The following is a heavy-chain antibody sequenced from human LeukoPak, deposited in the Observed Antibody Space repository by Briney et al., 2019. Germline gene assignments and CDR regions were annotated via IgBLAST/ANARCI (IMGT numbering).Heavy chain of an antibody. Sequence: PGGSLRLPCAASGFTFSSYAMSWVRQAPGKGLEWVSGISGSGDNTYYADSVKGRFTISRDNSKNTLYVQVNSLGTEDTAAYYCAKGSYYDSGGSFYFDYWGQGTLVTVSS. CDR2: ISGSGDNT. D-gene: IGHD3-22*01. V-gene: IGHV3-23*01. CDR1: GFTFSSYA. CDR3: AKGSYYDSGGSFYFDY. J-gene: IGHJ4*02.